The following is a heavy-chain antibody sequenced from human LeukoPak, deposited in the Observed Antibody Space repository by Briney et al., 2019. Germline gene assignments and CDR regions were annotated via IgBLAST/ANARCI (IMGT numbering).Heavy chain of an antibody. CDR3: ARGAYYYDSSGYRPPDY. CDR1: GFTFSSYS. V-gene: IGHV3-21*01. D-gene: IGHD3-22*01. J-gene: IGHJ4*02. Sequence: GGSLRLSCAAPGFTFSSYSMTWVRQAPGKGLEWVSSISSSSYIYYADSVKGRFTISRDNAKNSLYLQMNSLRAEDTAVYYCARGAYYYDSSGYRPPDYWGQGTLVTVSS. CDR2: ISSSSYI.